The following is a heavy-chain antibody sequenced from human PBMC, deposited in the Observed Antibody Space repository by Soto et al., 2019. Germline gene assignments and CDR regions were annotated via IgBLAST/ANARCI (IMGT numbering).Heavy chain of an antibody. CDR3: ARGSDRFNWNDPWDY. CDR2: ITSYNSQT. J-gene: IGHJ4*02. CDR1: GYTFSSFS. V-gene: IGHV1-18*01. Sequence: ASVKVSCKASGYTFSSFSISWVRQAPGQGLEWLGWITSYNSQTRHAQKLQGRATLTTDTSTNTAYMELRSLKFDDTAVYYCARGSDRFNWNDPWDYWGQGTLVTVSS. D-gene: IGHD1-20*01.